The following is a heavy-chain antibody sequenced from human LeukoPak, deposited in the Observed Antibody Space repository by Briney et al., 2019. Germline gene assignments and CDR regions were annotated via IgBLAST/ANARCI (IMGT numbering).Heavy chain of an antibody. CDR2: ISGSGGST. D-gene: IGHD3-10*01. CDR1: GFTFDDYG. J-gene: IGHJ4*02. V-gene: IGHV3-23*01. CDR3: AKDSRGYYGSGSYDY. Sequence: GGSLRLSCAASGFTFDDYGMSWVRQAPGKGLEWVSGISGSGGSTYYADSVKGRFTISRDNSENTLYLQMNSLRAEDTAVYYCAKDSRGYYGSGSYDYWGQGTLVTVSS.